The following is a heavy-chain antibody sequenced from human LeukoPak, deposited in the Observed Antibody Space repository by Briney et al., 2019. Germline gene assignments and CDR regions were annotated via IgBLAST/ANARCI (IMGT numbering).Heavy chain of an antibody. CDR2: ISSSGSTI. J-gene: IGHJ6*02. CDR3: ARDYGDSRSYYYGMDV. D-gene: IGHD4-17*01. Sequence: GGSLRLSCAASGFTFSDYYMSWIRQAPGKGLEWVSYISSSGSTIYYADSVKGRFTTSRDNAKNSLYLQMNSLRADDTAVYYCARDYGDSRSYYYGMDVWGQGTTVTVSS. CDR1: GFTFSDYY. V-gene: IGHV3-11*01.